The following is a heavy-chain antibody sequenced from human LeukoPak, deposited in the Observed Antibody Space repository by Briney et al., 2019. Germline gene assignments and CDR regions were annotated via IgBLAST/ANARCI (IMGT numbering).Heavy chain of an antibody. J-gene: IGHJ3*02. CDR2: INPSGGST. CDR1: GYTFTSYY. V-gene: IGHV1-46*01. CDR3: ARSFGYGVDAFDI. Sequence: GASVKVSCKASGYTFTSYYMHWVRQAPGQGLEWMGIINPSGGSTSYAQKFQGRVTMTRDTSTSTVYMELNSLRAEDTAVYYCARSFGYGVDAFDIWGQGTMVTVSS. D-gene: IGHD5-18*01.